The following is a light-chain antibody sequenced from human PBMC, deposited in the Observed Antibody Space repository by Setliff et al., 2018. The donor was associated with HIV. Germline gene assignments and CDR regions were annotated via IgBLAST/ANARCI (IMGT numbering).Light chain of an antibody. V-gene: IGLV2-14*03. J-gene: IGLJ2*01. Sequence: QSALAQPAPVSGSPGQSIAISCTGTSSDVGGHNYVSWYQQHPGKVPKLLIYDVSNRPSGGSDRFSGSKSGNTASLTISELQADDEADYYCNSYTTNNTLVFGGGTK. CDR1: SSDVGGHNY. CDR3: NSYTTNNTLV. CDR2: DVS.